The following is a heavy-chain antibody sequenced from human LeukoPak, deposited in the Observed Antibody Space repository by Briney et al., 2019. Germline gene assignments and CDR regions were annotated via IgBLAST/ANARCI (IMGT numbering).Heavy chain of an antibody. J-gene: IGHJ4*02. CDR3: ASLSYHNDY. CDR1: GGSITTFC. D-gene: IGHD3-10*01. V-gene: IGHV4-4*07. CDR2: ICTSGST. Sequence: PSETLSLTCTVSGGSITTFCWNWVRQPAGKGLEWIGRICTSGSTNYNPSLKSRVAMSVDTSKTQFSLKLSSVTAADTAVYYCASLSYHNDYWGQGTLVTVSS.